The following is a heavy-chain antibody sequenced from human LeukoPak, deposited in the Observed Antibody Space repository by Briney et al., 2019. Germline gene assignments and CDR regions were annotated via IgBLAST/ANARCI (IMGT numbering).Heavy chain of an antibody. Sequence: GGSLRLSCVASGFTFSDYWMSWVRQAPGMGLEWVANIETDGDEKTYVDSVKGRFTISRDSARNSLYLQMSSLRVEDRAGYYWARVIVVPAAIKGYFDYWGQGNLVTVSP. V-gene: IGHV3-7*03. CDR2: IETDGDEK. CDR1: GFTFSDYW. CDR3: ARVIVVPAAIKGYFDY. J-gene: IGHJ4*01. D-gene: IGHD2-2*02.